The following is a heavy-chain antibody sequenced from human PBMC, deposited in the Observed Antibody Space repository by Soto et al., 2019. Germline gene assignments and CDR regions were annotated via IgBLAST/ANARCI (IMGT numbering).Heavy chain of an antibody. D-gene: IGHD3-10*01. CDR2: INHSGST. J-gene: IGHJ4*02. V-gene: IGHV4-34*01. CDR3: ARRYYGYGLGS. Sequence: SETLSLTCAVYGGSGGSLSGYYWSWIRQPPGKGLEWIGEINHSGSTNYNPSLKSRVTISVDTSKNQFSLKLSSVTAADTAVYYCARRYYGYGLGSWGQGTLVTVSS. CDR1: GGSGGSLSGYY.